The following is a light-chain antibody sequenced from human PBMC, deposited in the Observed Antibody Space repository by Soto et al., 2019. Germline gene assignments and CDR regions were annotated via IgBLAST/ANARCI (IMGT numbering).Light chain of an antibody. CDR1: ESVASSY. CDR2: GAS. V-gene: IGKV3-20*01. CDR3: QQYGSSPWA. Sequence: EIVLTQSPGTLSLSPGERATLSCRASESVASSYLAWYQQKPGQAPRLLIYGASSRATGIPDRFSGRGSGTDFTLTISRLEPEDFAVYYCQQYGSSPWAFGPGPRWIS. J-gene: IGKJ1*01.